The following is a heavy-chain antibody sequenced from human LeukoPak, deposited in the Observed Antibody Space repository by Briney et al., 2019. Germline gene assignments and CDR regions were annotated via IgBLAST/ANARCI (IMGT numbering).Heavy chain of an antibody. J-gene: IGHJ4*02. CDR3: ARDAVTAY. CDR2: IKEDGSEK. Sequence: PGGSLRLSCAASGFTFSSFWMSWVRQAPGKGLEWVANIKEDGSEKYYVDSVKGRFTISRDNARNSLFLQMNSLRTEDTAVYYCARDAVTAYWGQGTLVTVSS. CDR1: GFTFSSFW. V-gene: IGHV3-7*01. D-gene: IGHD1-14*01.